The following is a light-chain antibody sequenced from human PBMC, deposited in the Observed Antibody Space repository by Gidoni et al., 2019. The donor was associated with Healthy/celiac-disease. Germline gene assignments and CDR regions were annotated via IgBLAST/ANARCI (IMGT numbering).Light chain of an antibody. CDR3: SSYTSSSTLVV. V-gene: IGLV2-14*01. CDR1: SSAVGGYNY. CDR2: EVS. J-gene: IGLJ2*01. Sequence: QSALTQPASVSGSPGQSITISCTGTSSAVGGYNYVSWYQQPPGKAPKLMIYEVSNRPSGVSNRLSGSKSGNTASLTISGLQAEDEADYYCSSYTSSSTLVVFGGGTKLTVL.